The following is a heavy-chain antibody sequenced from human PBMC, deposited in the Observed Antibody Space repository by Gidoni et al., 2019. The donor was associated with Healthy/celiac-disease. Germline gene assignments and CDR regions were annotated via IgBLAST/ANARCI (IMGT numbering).Heavy chain of an antibody. Sequence: EVQLVASGGILVRPGVSLQLSCAPSGFTFTGSAMHWVRQASGKGLEWVGRIRSKANIYATAYAASVKARFTISRDDSKNKAYLQMNSLKTEDTAVYYWTSRRWLHSDAFDIWGQGTMVTVSS. J-gene: IGHJ3*02. D-gene: IGHD5-12*01. CDR1: GFTFTGSA. CDR2: IRSKANIYAT. V-gene: IGHV3-73*02. CDR3: TSRRWLHSDAFDI.